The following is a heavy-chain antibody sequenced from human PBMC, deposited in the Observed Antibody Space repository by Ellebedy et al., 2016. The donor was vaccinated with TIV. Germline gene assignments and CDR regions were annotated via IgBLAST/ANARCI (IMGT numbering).Heavy chain of an antibody. CDR2: IRTNATKYAT. Sequence: PGGSLRLSCAASGFNSSNSTMHWVRQASGKGPDWVGRIRTNATKYATTYAESVNGRFTISRDESKNTAHLQMNSLKTEDTAIYNYTSRPKNSDGISRADYWGQGTLVTVSS. V-gene: IGHV3-73*01. D-gene: IGHD4-23*01. CDR3: TSRPKNSDGISRADY. CDR1: GFNSSNST. J-gene: IGHJ4*02.